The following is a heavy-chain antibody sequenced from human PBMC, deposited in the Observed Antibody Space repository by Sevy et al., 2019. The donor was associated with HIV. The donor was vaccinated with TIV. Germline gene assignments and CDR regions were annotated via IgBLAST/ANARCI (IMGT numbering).Heavy chain of an antibody. Sequence: GGSLRLSCAASGFTFTNYVMSWVRQAPGTGLEWVSGISVNGGDSYYADSVKGRFTISRDNSKNTLYLQMNSLRAEDTAVYYCGKENHYDSRGFITVDYWGQRALVTVSS. V-gene: IGHV3-23*01. D-gene: IGHD3-22*01. CDR1: GFTFTNYV. CDR3: GKENHYDSRGFITVDY. J-gene: IGHJ4*02. CDR2: ISVNGGDS.